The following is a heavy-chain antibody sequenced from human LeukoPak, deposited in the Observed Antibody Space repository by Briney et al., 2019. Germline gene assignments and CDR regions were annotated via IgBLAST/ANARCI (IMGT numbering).Heavy chain of an antibody. J-gene: IGHJ4*02. D-gene: IGHD3-3*01. V-gene: IGHV3-74*01. CDR3: ATNSFWSGYY. Sequence: GGSLRLSCAASGFTFSNYWMHWVRQAPGKGLVSVSRINSDGSSTNYADSVKGRFTISRDNAKNTLYLQMNSLRAEDTAVYYCATNSFWSGYYWGQGTLVTVSS. CDR2: INSDGSST. CDR1: GFTFSNYW.